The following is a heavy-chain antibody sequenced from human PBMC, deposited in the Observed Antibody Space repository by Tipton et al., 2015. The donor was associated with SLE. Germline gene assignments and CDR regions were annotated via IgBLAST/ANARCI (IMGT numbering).Heavy chain of an antibody. CDR2: IYYSGST. V-gene: IGHV4-61*10. CDR3: ARDLSSSSDYYYYYGMDV. Sequence: TLSLTCTVSGGSISSGYYYWSWIRQPAGKGLEWIGYIYYSGSTNYNPSLKSRVTISVDTSKNQFSLKLSSVTAADTAMYYCARDLSSSSDYYYYYGMDVWGQGTTVTVSS. J-gene: IGHJ6*02. CDR1: GGSISSGYYY. D-gene: IGHD6-6*01.